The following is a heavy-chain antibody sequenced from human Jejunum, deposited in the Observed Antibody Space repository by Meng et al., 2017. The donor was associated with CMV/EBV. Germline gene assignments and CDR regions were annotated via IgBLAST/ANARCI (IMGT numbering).Heavy chain of an antibody. J-gene: IGHJ6*02. V-gene: IGHV3-30-3*01. CDR3: ARAVAAYKYFYYGMDV. CDR2: FSYDGSNK. CDR1: FIFNTYA. D-gene: IGHD6-19*01. Sequence: FIFNTYAIHWVRQAPGKGLEWVSVFSYDGSNKFYADPVRGRFIIHRDNSSNTLFLQMNNLRPEDSAVYYCARAVAAYKYFYYGMDVWGQGTTVTVSS.